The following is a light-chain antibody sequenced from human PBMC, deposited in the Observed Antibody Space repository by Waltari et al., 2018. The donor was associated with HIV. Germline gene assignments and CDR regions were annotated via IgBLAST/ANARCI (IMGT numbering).Light chain of an antibody. V-gene: IGLV2-8*02. CDR2: EVT. CDR1: SSDVGCYNS. Sequence: QSALTQPPSASRAPGQSVTISCTGTSSDVGCYNSVSWYKNHPGKVPKLMIFEVTKRPSGVPDRFSGAMSGNTASLTVSGLRAEDEADYYCSSYAGSNHVFGTGTKVTVL. J-gene: IGLJ1*01. CDR3: SSYAGSNHV.